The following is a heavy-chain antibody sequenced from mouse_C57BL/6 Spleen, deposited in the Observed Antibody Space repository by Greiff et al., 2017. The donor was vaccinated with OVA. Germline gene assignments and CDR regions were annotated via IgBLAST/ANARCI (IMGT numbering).Heavy chain of an antibody. CDR3: TAGYDYWFAY. J-gene: IGHJ3*01. CDR1: GYTFTSYW. V-gene: IGHV1-5*01. D-gene: IGHD2-4*01. CDR2: IYPGNSDT. Sequence: EVQLQESGTVLARPGASVGGGWKTSGYTFTSYWSQPAKPHPGQVHAVILSIYPGNSDTSYNQKFKGKAKLTAVTSASTAYMELSSLTNEDSAVYYCTAGYDYWFAYWGQGTLVTVSA.